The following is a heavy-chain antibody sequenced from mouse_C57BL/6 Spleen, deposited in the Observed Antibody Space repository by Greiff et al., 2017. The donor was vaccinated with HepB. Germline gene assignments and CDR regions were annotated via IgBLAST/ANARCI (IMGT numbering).Heavy chain of an antibody. CDR1: GFTFSDYG. CDR3: ARKRGTYDYDEDAMDY. CDR2: ISSGSSTI. J-gene: IGHJ4*01. V-gene: IGHV5-17*01. D-gene: IGHD2-4*01. Sequence: EVQLQESGGGLVKPGGSLKLSCAASGFTFSDYGMHWVRQAPEKGLEWVAYISSGSSTIYYADTVKGRFTISRDNAKNTLFLQMTSLRSEDTAMYYCARKRGTYDYDEDAMDYWGQGTSVTVSS.